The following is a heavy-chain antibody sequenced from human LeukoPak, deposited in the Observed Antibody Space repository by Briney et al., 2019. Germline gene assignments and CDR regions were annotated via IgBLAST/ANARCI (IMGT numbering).Heavy chain of an antibody. CDR1: GFTFSSYE. Sequence: PGGSLRLSCAASGFTFSSYEMNWVRQAPGKGLEWVSYISSSGSTIYYADSVKGRFTISRDNVKNSLYLQMNSLRAEDTAVYYCARDYWVHLERRTLVGWYFDLWGRGTLVTVSS. V-gene: IGHV3-48*03. D-gene: IGHD1-1*01. CDR3: ARDYWVHLERRTLVGWYFDL. J-gene: IGHJ2*01. CDR2: ISSSGSTI.